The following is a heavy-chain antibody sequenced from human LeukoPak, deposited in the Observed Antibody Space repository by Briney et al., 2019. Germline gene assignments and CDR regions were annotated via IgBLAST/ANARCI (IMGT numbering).Heavy chain of an antibody. CDR2: ISYDGSNK. Sequence: GGSLRLSCAASGFTFSSYAIHWVRQAPGKGLEWVAVISYDGSNKYYADSVKGRFTISRDNSKNTLYLQMNSLRVDDAAIYYCVRDNYFKIDYWGQGTLVTVSS. V-gene: IGHV3-30-3*01. J-gene: IGHJ4*02. CDR1: GFTFSSYA. CDR3: VRDNYFKIDY. D-gene: IGHD4-11*01.